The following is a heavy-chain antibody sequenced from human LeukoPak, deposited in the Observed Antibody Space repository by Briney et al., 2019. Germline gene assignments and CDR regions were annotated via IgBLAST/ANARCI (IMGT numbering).Heavy chain of an antibody. J-gene: IGHJ4*02. V-gene: IGHV3-23*01. Sequence: GGSLRLSCAVSGFTVSGHAMGWVRHAPGRGLEWVSGIIDVGDTYYADSVKGRFTISRDSSKNTVYLQMNSLRAEDTATYYCAKDYCRGSNCPLPFFDSWGQGTLVTVSS. CDR1: GFTVSGHA. CDR3: AKDYCRGSNCPLPFFDS. CDR2: IIDVGDT. D-gene: IGHD2-15*01.